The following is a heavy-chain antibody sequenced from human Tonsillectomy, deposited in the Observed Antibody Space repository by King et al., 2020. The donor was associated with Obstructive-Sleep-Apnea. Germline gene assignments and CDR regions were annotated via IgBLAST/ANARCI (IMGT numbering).Heavy chain of an antibody. J-gene: IGHJ2*01. D-gene: IGHD1-1*01. CDR1: GGSFSGYY. V-gene: IGHV4-34*01. CDR2: INHSGRT. Sequence: VQLQQWGAGLLKPSETLSLTCAVYGGSFSGYYWSWICQPPGKGLEWIGEINHSGRTNYNPSLKSRVTISVDTSRNQFSLKLSSVTAADTAVYYCARGVPYFDLWGRGTLVTVSS. CDR3: ARGVPYFDL.